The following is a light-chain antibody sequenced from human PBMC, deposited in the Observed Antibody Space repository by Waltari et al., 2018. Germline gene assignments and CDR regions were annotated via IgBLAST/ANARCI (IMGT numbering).Light chain of an antibody. CDR1: QSVLYSSNNKNY. Sequence: DIVMTQSPDSLAVSLGERATINCKSSQSVLYSSNNKNYLAWYQQKPGQPPKLLIYWASTRESGVPDRFSGSGSGTDFTLTISSLQPEDFATYYCQQSNSTPLTFGGGTKVEIK. J-gene: IGKJ4*01. V-gene: IGKV4-1*01. CDR2: WAS. CDR3: QQSNSTPLT.